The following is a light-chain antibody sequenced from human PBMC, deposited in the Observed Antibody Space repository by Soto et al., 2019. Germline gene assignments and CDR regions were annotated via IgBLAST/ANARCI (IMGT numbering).Light chain of an antibody. CDR3: SSFAGSNNFPYV. CDR2: EIN. V-gene: IGLV2-8*01. CDR1: SSDVGAYDY. Sequence: QSALTQPPSASLSPGQSVTISCTGTSSDVGAYDYVSWYQQHPGKAPKLMIYEINKRPSGVPDRFSGSKSGNTASLTVSGLQAEDEADYYCSSFAGSNNFPYVFGTGTKVTVL. J-gene: IGLJ1*01.